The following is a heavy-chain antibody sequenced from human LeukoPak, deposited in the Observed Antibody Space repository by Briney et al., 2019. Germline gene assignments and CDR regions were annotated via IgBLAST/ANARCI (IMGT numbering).Heavy chain of an antibody. V-gene: IGHV3-21*01. CDR1: GGSISSYY. CDR2: ISSSSSYI. Sequence: ETLSLTCTVSGGSISSYYWSWIRQPPGKGLEWVSSISSSSSYIYYADSVKGRFTISRDNAKNSLYLQMDSLRAEDTAVYYCARDSEMATIPVYFDYWGQGTLVTVSS. CDR3: ARDSEMATIPVYFDY. D-gene: IGHD5-24*01. J-gene: IGHJ4*02.